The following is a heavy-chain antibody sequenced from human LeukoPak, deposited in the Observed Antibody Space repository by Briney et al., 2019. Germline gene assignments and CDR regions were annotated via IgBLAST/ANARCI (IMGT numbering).Heavy chain of an antibody. Sequence: SETLSLTCTVSGGSISSSSYYWGWIRQPPGKGLEWIGSIYYSGSTYYNPSLKSRVTISVDTSKNQFSLKLSSMTAADTAVYYCARATTVTTRFDPWGQGTLVIVSS. CDR1: GGSISSSSYY. CDR3: ARATTVTTRFDP. V-gene: IGHV4-39*07. CDR2: IYYSGST. D-gene: IGHD4-17*01. J-gene: IGHJ5*02.